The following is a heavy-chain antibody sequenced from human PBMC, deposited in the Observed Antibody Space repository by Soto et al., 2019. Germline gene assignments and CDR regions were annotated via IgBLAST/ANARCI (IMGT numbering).Heavy chain of an antibody. Sequence: EVKLEESGGGLVKPGNFLTLSCGASGFTFADYYMNWVRQAPGKGLEWISSISTSNSYKHYSDSVKGRFTISRDNAENSLYLEMSNLRAEDTAVYFCVRQYSSSSPFDYWGQGALVTVSS. CDR2: ISTSNSYK. CDR3: VRQYSSSSPFDY. J-gene: IGHJ4*02. CDR1: GFTFADYY. V-gene: IGHV3-21*01. D-gene: IGHD6-13*01.